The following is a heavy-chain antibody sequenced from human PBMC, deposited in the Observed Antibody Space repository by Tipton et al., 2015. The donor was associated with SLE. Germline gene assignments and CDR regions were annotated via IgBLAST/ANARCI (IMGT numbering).Heavy chain of an antibody. CDR2: IYYSGST. Sequence: LRLSCAASGFTFSSYAMSWVRQAPGKGLEWIGSIYYSGSTYYNPSLKSRVTISVDTSKNQFSLKLSSVTAADTAVYYCARVIGSSWYFDYWGQGTLVTVSS. D-gene: IGHD6-13*01. V-gene: IGHV4-38-2*01. CDR3: ARVIGSSWYFDY. J-gene: IGHJ4*02. CDR1: GFTFSSYA.